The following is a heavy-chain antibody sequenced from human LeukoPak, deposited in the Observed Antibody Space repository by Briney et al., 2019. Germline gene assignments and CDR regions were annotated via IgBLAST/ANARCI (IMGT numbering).Heavy chain of an antibody. CDR2: INWNDGST. V-gene: IGHV3-20*04. CDR3: ARGFGSYYRAGWRDYFDY. D-gene: IGHD1-26*01. CDR1: VFTFDDYG. Sequence: PGGTLRLSCAASVFTFDDYGMSWARQAPGKGLEWVSGINWNDGSTGYADSEKGRFIISRDNAKNSLYLQMNSLRAEDTALYYCARGFGSYYRAGWRDYFDYWGQGTLVTVSS. J-gene: IGHJ4*02.